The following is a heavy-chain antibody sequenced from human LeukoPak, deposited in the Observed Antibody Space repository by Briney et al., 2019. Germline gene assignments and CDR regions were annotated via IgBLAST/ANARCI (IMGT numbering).Heavy chain of an antibody. CDR1: GGSISNYY. D-gene: IGHD2/OR15-2a*01. V-gene: IGHV4-59*08. J-gene: IGHJ4*02. Sequence: SETLSLTCTVSGGSISNYYWSWIRQPPGKGLEWIGYIDHSGSTKYNPSLRSRVTISADTSKSQISLKLRSVSAADTAVYYWGGQGNITPHFASGGRGTRVTVS. CDR3: GGQGNITPHFAS. CDR2: IDHSGST.